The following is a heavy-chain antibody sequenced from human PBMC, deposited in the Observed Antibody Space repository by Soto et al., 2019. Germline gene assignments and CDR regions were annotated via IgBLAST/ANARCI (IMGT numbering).Heavy chain of an antibody. Sequence: ASVKISCKASGYTFTSYYMHWVRQAPGQGLEWMGIINPSGGSTSYAQKFQGRVTMTRDTSTSTVYMELSSLRSEDTAVYYCAREAYCGGDCSPPSYGMDVWGQGTTVTVSS. J-gene: IGHJ6*02. CDR1: GYTFTSYY. V-gene: IGHV1-46*01. CDR2: INPSGGST. D-gene: IGHD2-21*02. CDR3: AREAYCGGDCSPPSYGMDV.